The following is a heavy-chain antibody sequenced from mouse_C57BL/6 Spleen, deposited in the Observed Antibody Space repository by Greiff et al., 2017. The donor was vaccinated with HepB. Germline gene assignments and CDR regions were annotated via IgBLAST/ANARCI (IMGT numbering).Heavy chain of an antibody. J-gene: IGHJ4*01. CDR1: GYTFTSYW. CDR3: ATLLLRGFFMDY. V-gene: IGHV1-59*01. Sequence: QVQLQQPGAELVRPGTSVKLSCKASGYTFTSYWMHWVKQRPGQGLEWIGVIDPSDSYTNYNQKFKGKATFTVDTSSSTAYMQLRSLTSEDSSVYYCATLLLRGFFMDYWGQGTSVTVSS. CDR2: IDPSDSYT. D-gene: IGHD1-1*01.